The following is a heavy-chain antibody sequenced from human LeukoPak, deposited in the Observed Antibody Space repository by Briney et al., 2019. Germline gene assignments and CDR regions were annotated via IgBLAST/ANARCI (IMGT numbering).Heavy chain of an antibody. D-gene: IGHD5-24*01. Sequence: PSGTLSLTCTVSGYSISSGYYWGWIRQPPGKGLEWIGSIYHSGSTYYNPSLKSRVTISVDTSKNQFSLKLSSVTAADTAVYYCARDLYSYGYNYYFDYWGQGTLVTVSS. CDR2: IYHSGST. CDR3: ARDLYSYGYNYYFDY. CDR1: GYSISSGYY. V-gene: IGHV4-38-2*02. J-gene: IGHJ4*02.